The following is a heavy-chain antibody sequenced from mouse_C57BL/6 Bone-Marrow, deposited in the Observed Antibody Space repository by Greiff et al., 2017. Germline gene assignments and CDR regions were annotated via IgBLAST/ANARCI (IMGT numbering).Heavy chain of an antibody. CDR2: ISSGGSYT. J-gene: IGHJ2*01. Sequence: EVKVVESGGDLVKPGGSLKLSCAASGFTFSSYGMSWVRQTPDKRLEWVATISSGGSYTYYPDSVKGRFTISRDNAKNTLYLQMSSRKSEDTAMYYCASPSNWGFDYWGQGTTLTVSS. D-gene: IGHD4-1*01. CDR3: ASPSNWGFDY. CDR1: GFTFSSYG. V-gene: IGHV5-6*01.